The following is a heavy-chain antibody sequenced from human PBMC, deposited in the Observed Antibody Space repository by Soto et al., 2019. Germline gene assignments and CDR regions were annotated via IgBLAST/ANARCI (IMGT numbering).Heavy chain of an antibody. V-gene: IGHV3-21*01. Sequence: GGSLRLSCAASGFSFSSYSMNWVRQAPGKRLEWVSSISSSSSYIYYADSVKGRFTISRDNAKNSLYLQLRSLRAEDTAVYYCARDLGSSFPSYDYYYGMDVWGQGTTVTVSS. J-gene: IGHJ6*02. D-gene: IGHD6-13*01. CDR2: ISSSSSYI. CDR1: GFSFSSYS. CDR3: ARDLGSSFPSYDYYYGMDV.